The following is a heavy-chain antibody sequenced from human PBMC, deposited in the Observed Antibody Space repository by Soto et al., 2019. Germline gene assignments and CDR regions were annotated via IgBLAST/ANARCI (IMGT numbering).Heavy chain of an antibody. J-gene: IGHJ4*02. CDR2: ISSSSSYI. CDR3: ARAWTGGDYGGFDY. Sequence: GGSLRLSCAASGFTFSDHYMDWVRQAPGKGLEWVSSISSSSSYIYYADSVKGRFTISRDNAKNSLYLQMNSLRAEDTAVYYCARAWTGGDYGGFDYWGQGTLVTVSS. V-gene: IGHV3-21*01. D-gene: IGHD4-17*01. CDR1: GFTFSDHY.